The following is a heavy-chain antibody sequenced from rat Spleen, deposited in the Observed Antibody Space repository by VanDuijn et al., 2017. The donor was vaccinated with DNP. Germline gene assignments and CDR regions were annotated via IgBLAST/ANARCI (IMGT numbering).Heavy chain of an antibody. CDR2: ISYDGSCI. CDR1: GFTFSDYY. V-gene: IGHV5-22*01. Sequence: EVQLVESGGGLVQPGRSLKLSCATSGFTFSDYYMAWVRQAPKKGLEWVASISYDGSCIYYGDSVKGRFTISRDNAKSSLYLQMDSLRSEDTATYYCARPDYWGQGVMVTVSS. CDR3: ARPDY. J-gene: IGHJ2*01.